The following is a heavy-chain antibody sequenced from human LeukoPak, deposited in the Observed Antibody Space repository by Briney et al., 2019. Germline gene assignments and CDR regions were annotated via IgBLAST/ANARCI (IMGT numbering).Heavy chain of an antibody. Sequence: SETLSLTCTVSGGSISSYYWSWIRQPAGKGLEWIGRIYTSGSTNYNPSLKSRVTMSVDTSKNQFSLKLSSVTAADTAVYYCARETHDYVWGSYRSPFDYWGQGTLVTVSS. CDR3: ARETHDYVWGSYRSPFDY. V-gene: IGHV4-4*07. D-gene: IGHD3-16*02. J-gene: IGHJ4*02. CDR1: GGSISSYY. CDR2: IYTSGST.